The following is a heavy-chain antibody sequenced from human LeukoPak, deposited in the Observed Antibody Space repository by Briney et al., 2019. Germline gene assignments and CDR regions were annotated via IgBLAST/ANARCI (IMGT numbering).Heavy chain of an antibody. J-gene: IGHJ4*02. CDR1: GGSFSGYY. CDR2: INHSGST. CDR3: ARVRRWYPFDY. Sequence: PSETLSLTCAVYGGSFSGYYWSWIRQPPGKGLEWIGEINHSGSTNYNPSLKSRVTISVDTSKNQLSLKLSSVTAADTAVYYCARVRRWYPFDYWGQGTLVTVSS. D-gene: IGHD4-23*01. V-gene: IGHV4-34*01.